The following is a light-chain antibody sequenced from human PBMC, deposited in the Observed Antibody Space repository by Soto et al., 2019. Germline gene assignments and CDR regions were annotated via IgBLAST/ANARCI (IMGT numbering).Light chain of an antibody. V-gene: IGKV3-20*01. CDR3: QQYGSSLLT. J-gene: IGKJ4*01. CDR2: GAS. Sequence: EIVVTQSPGTLSLSPGERATLSCRASQSVSSSYLAWYQQKPGQAPRLLIYGASSRATGIPDRFSGSGSGTDFTLTISRLEPEDSAVYYCQQYGSSLLTFGGGTKVEIK. CDR1: QSVSSSY.